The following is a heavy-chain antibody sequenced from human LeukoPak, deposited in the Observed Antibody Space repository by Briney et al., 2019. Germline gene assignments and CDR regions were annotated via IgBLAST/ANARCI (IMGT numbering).Heavy chain of an antibody. CDR1: GITFSRSW. Sequence: GGSLRLSCAASGITFSRSWMSWVRRAPGKGLEWVAFIREDGGEIFYVDSVKGRFTISRDNAENFLYLQMNSLRAEETAVYYCARDRGGRSGLDDWGQGTLVIVSS. J-gene: IGHJ4*02. D-gene: IGHD2-15*01. CDR2: IREDGGEI. V-gene: IGHV3-7*04. CDR3: ARDRGGRSGLDD.